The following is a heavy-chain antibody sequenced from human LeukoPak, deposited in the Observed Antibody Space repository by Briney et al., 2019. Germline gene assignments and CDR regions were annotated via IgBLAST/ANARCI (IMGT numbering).Heavy chain of an antibody. CDR2: IKRDGSEQ. CDR3: ARVNYGLDI. V-gene: IGHV3-7*03. Sequence: GGTLRLSCAASGFNFNNYWMNWIRQAPGKGLEWVASIKRDGSEQRYVDSVEGRFTISRDSAKSSLFLHMNSLRVEDTALYYCARVNYGLDIWGQGTPVTVSS. D-gene: IGHD3-10*01. J-gene: IGHJ4*02. CDR1: GFNFNNYW.